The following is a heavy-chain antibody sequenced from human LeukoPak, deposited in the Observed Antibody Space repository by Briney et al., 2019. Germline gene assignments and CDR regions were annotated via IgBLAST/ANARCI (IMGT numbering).Heavy chain of an antibody. J-gene: IGHJ4*02. CDR2: IYYDGST. CDR1: GGSISTYY. D-gene: IGHD3-22*01. V-gene: IGHV4-59*12. Sequence: SETLSLTCTVSGGSISTYYWSWIRQSPGKGLEWIGYIYYDGSTNYNPSLESRVTISVDTSKNQFSLKLSSVTAADTAVFYCARRTGTYYYDSSGYSPWRYYFDYWGQGTLVTVSS. CDR3: ARRTGTYYYDSSGYSPWRYYFDY.